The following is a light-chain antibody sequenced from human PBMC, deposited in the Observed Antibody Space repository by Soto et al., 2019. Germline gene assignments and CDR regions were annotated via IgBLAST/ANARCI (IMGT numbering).Light chain of an antibody. CDR3: LQHNTYPWT. J-gene: IGKJ1*01. CDR1: QSISNW. Sequence: DIQMTQSVSTLSASVGDRVTITCRASQSISNWLAWYQQKQGKAPKLLIYDASSLESGVPSRFSGSGSGTEFTFTISSLQPEDFATYYCLQHNTYPWTFGQGTKVDFK. CDR2: DAS. V-gene: IGKV1-5*01.